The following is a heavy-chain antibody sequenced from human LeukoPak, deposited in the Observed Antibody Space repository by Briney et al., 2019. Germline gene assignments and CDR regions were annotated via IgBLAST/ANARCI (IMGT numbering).Heavy chain of an antibody. J-gene: IGHJ4*02. Sequence: GESLKISCKGSGYSFTSYWISWVRQMPGKGLEWMGRIDPSDSYTNYSPSFQGHVTISADKSISTAYLQWSSLEASDTAMYYCASALGYCSGGSCYYYWGQGTLVTVSS. D-gene: IGHD2-15*01. V-gene: IGHV5-10-1*01. CDR1: GYSFTSYW. CDR3: ASALGYCSGGSCYYY. CDR2: IDPSDSYT.